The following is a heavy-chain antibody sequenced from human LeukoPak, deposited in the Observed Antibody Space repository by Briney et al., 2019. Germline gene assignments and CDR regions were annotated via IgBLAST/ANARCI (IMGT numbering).Heavy chain of an antibody. V-gene: IGHV3-30*02. CDR1: GFTFSSYG. J-gene: IGHJ4*02. CDR2: IWYDGSNK. Sequence: PGGSLRLSCAASGFTFSSYGMLWVRQAPGKGLEWVAFIWYDGSNKYYADSVKGPFTISRDNSKNTLYLQMNSLRAEDTAAYYCAKDWFYGDLRGSFDSWGQGTLVTASS. CDR3: AKDWFYGDLRGSFDS. D-gene: IGHD4-17*01.